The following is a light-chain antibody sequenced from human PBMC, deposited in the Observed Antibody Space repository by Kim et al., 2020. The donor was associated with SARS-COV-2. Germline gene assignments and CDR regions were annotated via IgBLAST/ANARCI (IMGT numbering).Light chain of an antibody. J-gene: IGLJ1*01. CDR1: SSDVGGYKY. CDR2: EVG. Sequence: QSITISCTGTSSDVGGYKYVSWYQQHPGKAPKLVIYEVGNRPSEVSIRFSGSKSGNTASLTISGLQAEDEADYYCSSYIRGSTNYVFGTGTKVTVL. CDR3: SSYIRGSTNYV. V-gene: IGLV2-14*01.